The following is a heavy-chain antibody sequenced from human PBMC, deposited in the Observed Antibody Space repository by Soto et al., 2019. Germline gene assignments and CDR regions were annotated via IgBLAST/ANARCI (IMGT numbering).Heavy chain of an antibody. J-gene: IGHJ3*02. CDR3: AKDSINRNVIYAPFDI. CDR1: GFTFSEYA. D-gene: IGHD2-21*01. V-gene: IGHV3-23*01. CDR2: IGGDGGSP. Sequence: EAQLLESGGGLVQPGGSLRLSCAASGFTFSEYAMSWVRQAPGKGLEWVSVIGGDGGSPNYADSVKGRFTVSRDNSRSTLYLQMASLRAEDTAVYYCAKDSINRNVIYAPFDIWGQVTMVTVSS.